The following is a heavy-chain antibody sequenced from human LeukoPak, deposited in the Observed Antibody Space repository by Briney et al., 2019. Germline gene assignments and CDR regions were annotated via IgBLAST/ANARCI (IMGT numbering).Heavy chain of an antibody. J-gene: IGHJ4*02. Sequence: PGGSLRLSCAASGFTFSSYSMNWVRQAPGKGLEWVSYISSSSSTIYYADSVKGRFTISRDNAKNSLYLQMNSLRAEDTAVYYCARTRYCSSTSCSYLFDYWGQGTLVTVSS. D-gene: IGHD2-2*01. CDR3: ARTRYCSSTSCSYLFDY. CDR2: ISSSSSTI. CDR1: GFTFSSYS. V-gene: IGHV3-48*01.